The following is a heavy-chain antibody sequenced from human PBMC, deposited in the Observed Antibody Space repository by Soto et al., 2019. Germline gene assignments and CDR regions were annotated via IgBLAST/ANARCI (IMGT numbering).Heavy chain of an antibody. Sequence: QVQLEQSGAEVKKPGASVKVSCKASGYTFTSYYIHWVRQAPGQGLEWMGVINPSGGSTGSAQKFQGRVTMTRDTSTSTVYMELGSLRSEDTAVYYCARGFSTYGSRWYDNHFDYWGQESLVTVSS. D-gene: IGHD6-13*01. CDR2: INPSGGST. J-gene: IGHJ4*02. CDR1: GYTFTSYY. V-gene: IGHV1-46*01. CDR3: ARGFSTYGSRWYDNHFDY.